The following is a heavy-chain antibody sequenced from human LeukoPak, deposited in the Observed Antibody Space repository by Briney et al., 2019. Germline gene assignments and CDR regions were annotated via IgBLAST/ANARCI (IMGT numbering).Heavy chain of an antibody. V-gene: IGHV1-69*05. CDR1: GGTFSSYA. CDR2: IIPIFGTA. D-gene: IGHD2-2*01. J-gene: IGHJ4*02. Sequence: GASVKVSCKASGGTFSSYAISWVRQAPGQGLEWMGGIIPIFGTANYAQKFQGRVTITTDESTSTAYMELSSLTSEDTAVYYCASGFAYQYFDSWGQGTLVTVSS. CDR3: ASGFAYQYFDS.